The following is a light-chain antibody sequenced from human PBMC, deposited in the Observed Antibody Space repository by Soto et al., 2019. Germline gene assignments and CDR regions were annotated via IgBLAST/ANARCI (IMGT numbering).Light chain of an antibody. CDR1: QSISSW. J-gene: IGKJ1*01. V-gene: IGKV1-5*01. CDR3: QLHTTYPRP. CDR2: SAS. Sequence: DIQMTQSPSTLSASLGDRLTITCRASQSISSWLAWYQQKPGKAPKRLIYSASSLDSGVPSRFSATGSGTEFTFTISSLHPEDFATYYCQLHTTYPRPFGQGTKVDIK.